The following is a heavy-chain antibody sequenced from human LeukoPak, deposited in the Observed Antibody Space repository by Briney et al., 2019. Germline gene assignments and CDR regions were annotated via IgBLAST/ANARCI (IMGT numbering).Heavy chain of an antibody. Sequence: GRSLRLSCAASGFTFSSYSMNWVRQAPGKGLEWVSSISTSSSYIYYADSVKGRFTISRDNAKNSLYLQMNSLRTEDTALYYCAKGLSYSYGHTLFDYWGQGTLVTVSS. CDR3: AKGLSYSYGHTLFDY. J-gene: IGHJ4*02. CDR2: ISTSSSYI. V-gene: IGHV3-21*04. D-gene: IGHD5-18*01. CDR1: GFTFSSYS.